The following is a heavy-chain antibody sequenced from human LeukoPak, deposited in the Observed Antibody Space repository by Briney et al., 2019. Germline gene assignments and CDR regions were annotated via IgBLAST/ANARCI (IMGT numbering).Heavy chain of an antibody. D-gene: IGHD4-17*01. Sequence: GGSLRLSCTASGFTFTNYALSWVRQAPGKGLEWVSIISGDGGDTKYGESVKGRFTISRDDSKNTLYLQMNSLRAEDTAVYYCAKEIWPTVTTPGRTYFDYWGQGTLVTVSS. CDR3: AKEIWPTVTTPGRTYFDY. V-gene: IGHV3-23*01. CDR2: ISGDGGDT. CDR1: GFTFTNYA. J-gene: IGHJ4*02.